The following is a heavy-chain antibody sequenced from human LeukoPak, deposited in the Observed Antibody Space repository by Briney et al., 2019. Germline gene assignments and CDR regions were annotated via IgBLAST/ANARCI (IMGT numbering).Heavy chain of an antibody. CDR1: GGSFSGYY. CDR2: INHSGST. Sequence: KSSGTLSLTCAVYGGSFSGYYWSWIRQPPGKGLEWIGEINHSGSTNYNPSLKSRVTISVDTSKNQCSRRLSSVTTADTAVYYCARVTRWSGYYDYWGQGTLVTVSS. CDR3: ARVTRWSGYYDY. D-gene: IGHD3-3*01. V-gene: IGHV4-34*01. J-gene: IGHJ4*02.